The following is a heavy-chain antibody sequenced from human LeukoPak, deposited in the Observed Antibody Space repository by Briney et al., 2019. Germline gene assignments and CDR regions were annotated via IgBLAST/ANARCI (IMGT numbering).Heavy chain of an antibody. CDR1: GFTFSNYA. CDR2: ISSRGDST. Sequence: PGGSLILSCAASGFTFSNYAMSWVRQVPGRGLEWVSTISSRGDSTYDADSVKGRFTISRDNSKNTLYLQMNSLRAEDTAVYYCAKDCDSAPRDAFDIWGQGTMVTVSS. V-gene: IGHV3-23*01. D-gene: IGHD4-11*01. CDR3: AKDCDSAPRDAFDI. J-gene: IGHJ3*02.